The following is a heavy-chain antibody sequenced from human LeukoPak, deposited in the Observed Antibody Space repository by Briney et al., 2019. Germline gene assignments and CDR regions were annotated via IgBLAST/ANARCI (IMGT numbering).Heavy chain of an antibody. D-gene: IGHD2-2*01. Sequence: GRSLRLSCAAWGLTLEAYAVLCVRHARGEGGVGVSFISGDGCRTYYEDSVTRRFTISRANNKNSLYLQMNSLRTDDTALYYCARAYQLLWATGYCQHWGQGTLLTVSS. V-gene: IGHV3-43*02. CDR3: ARAYQLLWATGYCQH. CDR1: GLTLEAYA. J-gene: IGHJ1*01. CDR2: ISGDGCRT.